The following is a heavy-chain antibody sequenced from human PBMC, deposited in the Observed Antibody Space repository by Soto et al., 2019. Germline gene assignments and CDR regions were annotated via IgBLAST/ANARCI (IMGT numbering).Heavy chain of an antibody. CDR1: GGSISSGGYY. CDR2: IYYSGST. Sequence: SETLSLTCTVSGGSISSGGYYWSWIRQHPGKDLEWMGDIYYSGSTYYNPTLKSRVIISVDTSNNQFSLKLSSVTAADTAVYYCARSGKYSGYDMYYFDYWGQGTLVTVSS. V-gene: IGHV4-31*03. CDR3: ARSGKYSGYDMYYFDY. D-gene: IGHD5-12*01. J-gene: IGHJ4*02.